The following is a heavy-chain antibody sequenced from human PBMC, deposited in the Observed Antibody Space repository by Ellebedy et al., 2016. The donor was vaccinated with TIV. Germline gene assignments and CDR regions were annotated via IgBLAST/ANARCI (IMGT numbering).Heavy chain of an antibody. J-gene: IGHJ3*02. CDR1: GFNVGWSY. Sequence: GGSLRLSXAASGFNVGWSYMTWVRQAPGKGLEWVSVIYTGGSTYYGDAVKGRFTISRHNSKNTLYLQMNSLRAEDTAVYYCAREQELYAFDIWGLGTVVTVSS. CDR2: IYTGGST. V-gene: IGHV3-53*04. CDR3: AREQELYAFDI. D-gene: IGHD1-7*01.